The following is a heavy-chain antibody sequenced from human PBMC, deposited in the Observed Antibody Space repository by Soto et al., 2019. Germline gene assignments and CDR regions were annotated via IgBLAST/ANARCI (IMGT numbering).Heavy chain of an antibody. J-gene: IGHJ4*02. V-gene: IGHV3-33*01. D-gene: IGHD3-3*01. CDR1: GFTFTSYG. Sequence: QMHLVESGGGVVQPGRSLTLSCVASGFTFTSYGIHWVRQAPGKGLEWVAVIWYDGSNKYYGDSVKGRFSISRDNSKNTVYIQMNSLRAEDTAVYYCARDRRFVEWLDYWGQGNLVSVSS. CDR3: ARDRRFVEWLDY. CDR2: IWYDGSNK.